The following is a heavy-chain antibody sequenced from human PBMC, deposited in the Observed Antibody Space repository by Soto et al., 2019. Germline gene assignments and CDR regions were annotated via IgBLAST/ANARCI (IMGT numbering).Heavy chain of an antibody. CDR1: GFIFSRYS. CDR2: IGTSGSYI. Sequence: GGSLRLSCAVSGFIFSRYSMNWVRQAPGKGLEWVSSIGTSGSYIYDTDSVKGRFTISRDNTKDSLYLQMNSLRAEDTAIYYCARGSAFIGRDYWGQGTPVTVSS. D-gene: IGHD1-26*01. CDR3: ARGSAFIGRDY. V-gene: IGHV3-21*01. J-gene: IGHJ4*02.